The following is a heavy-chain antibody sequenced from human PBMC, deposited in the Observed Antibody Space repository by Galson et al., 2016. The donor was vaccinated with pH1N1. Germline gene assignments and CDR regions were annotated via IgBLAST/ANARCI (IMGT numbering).Heavy chain of an antibody. CDR2: IYHSEST. CDR3: AREDLVVGEGWDYGLDV. J-gene: IGHJ6*02. CDR1: GGSISSSNW. V-gene: IGHV4-4*02. Sequence: SETLSLTCAVSGGSISSSNWWSWVRQPPGKGLEWIGEIYHSESTSYNPSLKSRVTISLDKSKNQFSLKLSSVTAADTAVYHCAREDLVVGEGWDYGLDVWGQGTTVTVSS. D-gene: IGHD6-19*01.